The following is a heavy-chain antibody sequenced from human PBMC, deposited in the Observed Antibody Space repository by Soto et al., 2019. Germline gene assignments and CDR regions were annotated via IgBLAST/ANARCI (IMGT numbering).Heavy chain of an antibody. V-gene: IGHV3-21*01. CDR1: GFSISSYS. CDR2: ISTSSHHS. Sequence: EVQLAESGGGMVKPGGSLRLSCAASGFSISSYSMNWVRQAPGKGLEWVSSISTSSHHSQYADSVRGRFTISRDNAKNSRYLQMDSLRDEDTAVYHCVPDVVAIAATGYWGQGTLVTVSS. D-gene: IGHD2-15*01. J-gene: IGHJ4*02. CDR3: VPDVVAIAATGY.